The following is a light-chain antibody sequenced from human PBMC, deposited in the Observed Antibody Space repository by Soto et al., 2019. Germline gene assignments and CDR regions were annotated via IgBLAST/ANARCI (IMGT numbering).Light chain of an antibody. CDR1: QSVSNRY. CDR3: QQYGSSPIT. CDR2: DAS. V-gene: IGKV3-20*01. J-gene: IGKJ5*01. Sequence: EAVLTQSPGTLSLSPGERATLSCRASQSVSNRYLAWYQQKPGQAPRLLIYDASNRATGIPDRFSGSGSGTDFTLTISRLEPEDLAVYYCQQYGSSPITFGQGTRLEIK.